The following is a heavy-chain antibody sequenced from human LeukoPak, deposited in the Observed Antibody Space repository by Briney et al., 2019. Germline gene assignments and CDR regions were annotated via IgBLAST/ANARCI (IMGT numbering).Heavy chain of an antibody. V-gene: IGHV1-2*02. CDR2: INPNSGGT. D-gene: IGHD3-10*01. CDR3: ATYGSRSTFDY. J-gene: IGHJ4*02. CDR1: GYTFTGYY. Sequence: ASVKVSCKASGYTFTGYYMHWVRQAPGQGLEGMGWINPNSGGTNYAQKSQGRVTMTRDTSISTAYMELSRLRSDDTAVYYCATYGSRSTFDYWGQGTLVTVSS.